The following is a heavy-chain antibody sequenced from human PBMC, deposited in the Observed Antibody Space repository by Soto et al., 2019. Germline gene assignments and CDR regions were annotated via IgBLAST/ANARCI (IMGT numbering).Heavy chain of an antibody. CDR1: GGSISSSSHY. CDR2: IFYSGST. J-gene: IGHJ3*02. CDR3: AREGYGDYDAFDI. D-gene: IGHD4-17*01. V-gene: IGHV4-39*07. Sequence: PSETLSLTCTVSGGSISSSSHYWDWIRQPPKRGLEWIGSIFYSGSTYYNPSLKSRVTISVDTSKNQFSLKLSSVTAADTAVYYCAREGYGDYDAFDIWGQGTMVTVSS.